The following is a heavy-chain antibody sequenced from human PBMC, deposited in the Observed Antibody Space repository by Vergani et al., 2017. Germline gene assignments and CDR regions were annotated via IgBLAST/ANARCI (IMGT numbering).Heavy chain of an antibody. CDR1: GGSFSGYY. D-gene: IGHD2-2*01. V-gene: IGHV4-34*01. CDR2: INHSGST. CDR3: ARDLGSIVVVPGNWFDP. J-gene: IGHJ5*02. Sequence: QVQLQQWGAGLLKPSETLSLTCAVYGGSFSGYYWSWIRKPPGKGLEWIGEINHSGSTNYNPSLKSRVTISVDTSKNQFSLKLSHVTAADTAVYYCARDLGSIVVVPGNWFDPWGQGTLVTVSS.